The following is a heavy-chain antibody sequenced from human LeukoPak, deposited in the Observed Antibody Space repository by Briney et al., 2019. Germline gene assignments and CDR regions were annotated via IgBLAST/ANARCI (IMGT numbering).Heavy chain of an antibody. J-gene: IGHJ4*02. CDR2: IYYSGST. Sequence: SETLSLTCTVSGGSISSYYWSWLRQPPGKGLEGIGYIYYSGSTNYNPSLKSRVTISVDTSKNQFSLKLSSVTAADTAVYYCARDTFWSGYFDYWGQGTLVTVSS. CDR3: ARDTFWSGYFDY. D-gene: IGHD3-3*01. V-gene: IGHV4-59*01. CDR1: GGSISSYY.